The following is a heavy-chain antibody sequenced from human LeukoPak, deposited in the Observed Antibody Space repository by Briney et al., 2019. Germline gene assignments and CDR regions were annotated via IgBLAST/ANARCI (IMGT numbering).Heavy chain of an antibody. CDR3: ARPDSSGWYEYFQH. D-gene: IGHD6-19*01. CDR2: ISAYNGNT. CDR1: GYTFTSYG. J-gene: IGHJ1*01. Sequence: ASVKVSCKASGYTFTSYGISWVRQAPGQGLEWMGWISAYNGNTNYAQKLQGRVTMTTDTSTSTVYMELSSLRSEDTAVYYCARPDSSGWYEYFQHWGQGTLVTVSS. V-gene: IGHV1-18*01.